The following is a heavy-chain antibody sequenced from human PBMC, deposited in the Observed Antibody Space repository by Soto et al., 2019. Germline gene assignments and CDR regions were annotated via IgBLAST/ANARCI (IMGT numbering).Heavy chain of an antibody. CDR2: IGTAGDT. Sequence: EVQLVESGGGLVQPGGSLRLSCAASGFTFSNYDMHWVRQVTGKGLEWVSTIGTAGDTYYPGSVKGRFTIPRENAKNSLYLQINRLRAEDTAVYYCARGRLISLYYFDYWGQGTLVTVSS. D-gene: IGHD2-15*01. CDR1: GFTFSNYD. V-gene: IGHV3-13*01. CDR3: ARGRLISLYYFDY. J-gene: IGHJ4*02.